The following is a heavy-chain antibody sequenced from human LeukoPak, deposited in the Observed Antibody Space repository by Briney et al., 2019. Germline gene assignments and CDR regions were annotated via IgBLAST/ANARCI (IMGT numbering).Heavy chain of an antibody. CDR2: ISGSGGAT. Sequence: PGGSLRLSCAASGFTFSSYAMSWVRQAPGKGLEWVSAISGSGGATYYADSVKGRFTISRDNSKNTLYLQMNSLRAEDTAVYYCAKVPVFSLTISEVVTDDAFDIWGHGTIVTVSS. D-gene: IGHD3-3*01. J-gene: IGHJ3*02. CDR3: AKVPVFSLTISEVVTDDAFDI. CDR1: GFTFSSYA. V-gene: IGHV3-23*01.